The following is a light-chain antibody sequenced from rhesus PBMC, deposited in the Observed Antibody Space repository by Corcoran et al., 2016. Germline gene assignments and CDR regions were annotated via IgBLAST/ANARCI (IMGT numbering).Light chain of an antibody. CDR2: AAS. CDR3: LQRNSYPRT. V-gene: IGKV1-28*03. CDR1: QGIRSY. J-gene: IGKJ1*01. Sequence: DIQMTQSPSSLSASVGDTVTITCRASQGIRSYLNWFQQKPGKAPKLLIYAASSLESGVPSRFSGSGSGTDFTLTISSLQPEAFAVYYCLQRNSYPRTFGQGTKVEIK.